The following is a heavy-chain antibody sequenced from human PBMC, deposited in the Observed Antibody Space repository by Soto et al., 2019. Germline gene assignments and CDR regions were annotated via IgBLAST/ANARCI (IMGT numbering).Heavy chain of an antibody. CDR1: GFTVSSNY. CDR3: ARTRGGYSSSRWFDP. CDR2: IYSGGST. Sequence: EVQLVESGGGLVQPGGSLRLSCAASGFTVSSNYMSWVRQAPGKGLEWVSVIYSGGSTYYADSVKGRFTISRDHSKNTLYQQMNSLSAEDTAVYYCARTRGGYSSSRWFDPWGQGPLVTVSS. J-gene: IGHJ5*02. D-gene: IGHD6-6*01. V-gene: IGHV3-66*01.